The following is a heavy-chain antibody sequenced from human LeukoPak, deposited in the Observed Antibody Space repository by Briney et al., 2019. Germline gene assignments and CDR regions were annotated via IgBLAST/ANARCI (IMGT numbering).Heavy chain of an antibody. J-gene: IGHJ5*02. V-gene: IGHV4-30-4*01. CDR2: IYYSGST. D-gene: IGHD1-26*01. Sequence: SQTLSLTCTVSGGSISSGDYYWSWIRQPPGKGLEWIGYIYYSGSTYYNPSLKSRVTISVDTSKNQFSLKLSSVTAADTAVYYCARAGSSWEIDNWFDPWGQGTLVTVSS. CDR1: GGSISSGDYY. CDR3: ARAGSSWEIDNWFDP.